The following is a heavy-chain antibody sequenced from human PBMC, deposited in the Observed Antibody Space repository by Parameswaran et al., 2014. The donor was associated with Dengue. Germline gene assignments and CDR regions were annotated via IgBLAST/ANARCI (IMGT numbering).Heavy chain of an antibody. J-gene: IGHJ4*02. D-gene: IGHD1-1*01. Sequence: WVRQAPGQGLEWMGWINTNTGNPTYAQGFTRRFVFSLNTSVSTAYLQITSLKPEDTAVYYCARGGPRIATASVYWGQGTLVTVSS. CDR2: INTNTGNP. CDR3: ARGGPRIATASVY. V-gene: IGHV7-4-1*02.